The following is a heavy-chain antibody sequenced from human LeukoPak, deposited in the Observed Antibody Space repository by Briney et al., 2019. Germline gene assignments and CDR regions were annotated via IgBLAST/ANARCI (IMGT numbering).Heavy chain of an antibody. J-gene: IGHJ4*02. CDR1: GFTFGDYV. CDR2: ISWDGGST. V-gene: IGHV3-43D*04. CDR3: AKDRDYYFEY. Sequence: GGSLRLSCAASGFTFGDYVMHWVRHTPAKGLEWVSLISWDGGSTSYADSVKGRFTISRHNSKHSLYLQMNTLRPEDTALYYCAKDRDYYFEYWGQGTPVTVSS. D-gene: IGHD3/OR15-3a*01.